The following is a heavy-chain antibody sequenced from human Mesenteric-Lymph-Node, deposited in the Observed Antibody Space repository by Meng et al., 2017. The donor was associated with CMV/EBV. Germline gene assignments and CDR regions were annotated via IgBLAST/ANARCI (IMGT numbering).Heavy chain of an antibody. J-gene: IGHJ3*02. V-gene: IGHV3-21*01. CDR3: AREKIYYYDSSGYPYDAFDI. Sequence: GGSLRLSCAASGLTFGSFAVSWVRQAPGKGLEWVSSISSSSSYIYYADSVKGRFTISRDNAKNSLYLQMNSLRAEDTAVYYCAREKIYYYDSSGYPYDAFDIWGQGTTVTVSS. D-gene: IGHD3-22*01. CDR2: ISSSSSYI. CDR1: GLTFGSFA.